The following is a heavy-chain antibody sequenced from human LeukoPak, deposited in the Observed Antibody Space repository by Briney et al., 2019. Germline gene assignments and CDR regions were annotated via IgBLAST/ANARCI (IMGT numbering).Heavy chain of an antibody. V-gene: IGHV3-48*03. J-gene: IGHJ4*02. Sequence: GGSLRLSCAASGFTFKSYEMNWDRQAPGKGLEWLSYISDTGSTTYYADSVKGRFTISRDNRKNSLYLQMNSLRAEDTAVYYCARTLYDSSGGYWGQGTLVTVSS. CDR1: GFTFKSYE. CDR2: ISDTGSTT. CDR3: ARTLYDSSGGY. D-gene: IGHD5/OR15-5a*01.